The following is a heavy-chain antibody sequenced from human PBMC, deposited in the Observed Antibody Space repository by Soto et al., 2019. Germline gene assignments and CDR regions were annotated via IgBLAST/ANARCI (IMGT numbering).Heavy chain of an antibody. J-gene: IGHJ3*02. CDR2: FDPEDGET. CDR1: GYTLTELS. V-gene: IGHV1-24*01. D-gene: IGHD3-22*01. Sequence: ASVKVSCKVSGYTLTELSMHWVRQAPGKGLEWMGGFDPEDGETIYAQKFQGRVTMTEDTSTDTAYMELSSLRSEDTAVYYCATADAMIVVVRDAIDIWGQGTMVTVSS. CDR3: ATADAMIVVVRDAIDI.